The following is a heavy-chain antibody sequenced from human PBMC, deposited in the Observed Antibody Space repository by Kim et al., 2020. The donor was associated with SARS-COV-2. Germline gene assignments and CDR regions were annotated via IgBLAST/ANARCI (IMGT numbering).Heavy chain of an antibody. Sequence: GGSLRLSCAASGFTFSAYSMSWVRQAPGKGLEWIAYISNSGTTYSSDSVKGRFIISRDNDKNSVFLQLNNVRVDDSAVYFCAEWVNSGSFLGPFDHWGQGARVIVS. CDR1: GFTFSAYS. D-gene: IGHD1-26*01. CDR3: AEWVNSGSFLGPFDH. V-gene: IGHV3-11*04. J-gene: IGHJ4*02. CDR2: ISNSGTT.